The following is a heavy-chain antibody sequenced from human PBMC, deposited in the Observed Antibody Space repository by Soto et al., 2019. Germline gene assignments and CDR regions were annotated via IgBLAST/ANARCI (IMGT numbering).Heavy chain of an antibody. CDR3: GKDLMGEQWLGVMHY. CDR1: GFSFSDYG. J-gene: IGHJ4*02. D-gene: IGHD6-19*01. Sequence: QVPLEESGGNVVQPGRSLRLSCAASGFSFSDYGMHWVRQAPGKGLESVALLSYDGDKEYYADSVKGRFTISRDNSKNTVFLQMNSLRPEDTAVYYCGKDLMGEQWLGVMHYWGQGTLVTVSS. V-gene: IGHV3-30*18. CDR2: LSYDGDKE.